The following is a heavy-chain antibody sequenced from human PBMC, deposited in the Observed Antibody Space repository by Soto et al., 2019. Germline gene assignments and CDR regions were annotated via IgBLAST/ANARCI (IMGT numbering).Heavy chain of an antibody. CDR1: GYTFASYG. D-gene: IGHD2-21*01. CDR3: ASSSGSAYWFDP. CDR2: ISAYNGHT. Sequence: QVQLVQSGAEVKKPGASVKVSCKASGYTFASYGISWVRQAPGQGLEWMGWISAYNGHTNYAQKLPGRVTMTTDTSTSTAYMELRSMRADDTAVYYCASSSGSAYWFDPWGQGTLVTVSS. J-gene: IGHJ5*02. V-gene: IGHV1-18*01.